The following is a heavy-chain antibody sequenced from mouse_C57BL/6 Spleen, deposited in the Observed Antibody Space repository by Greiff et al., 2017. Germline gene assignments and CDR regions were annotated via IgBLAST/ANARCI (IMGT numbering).Heavy chain of an antibody. Sequence: EVQLQESGPSLVRPSQTLSLTCTVTGFSINSDCYWIWIRQFPGNKLEYIGYTFYSGITYYNPSLESRTYITRDTSKNQFSLKLSSVTTEDTATYYSAGGGEAYWYFDVWGTGTTVTVSS. V-gene: IGHV3-3*01. J-gene: IGHJ1*03. CDR3: AGGGEAYWYFDV. CDR2: TFYSGIT. CDR1: GFSINSDCY.